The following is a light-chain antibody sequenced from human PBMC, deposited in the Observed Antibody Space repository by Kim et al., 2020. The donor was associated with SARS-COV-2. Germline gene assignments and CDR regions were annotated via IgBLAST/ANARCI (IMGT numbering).Light chain of an antibody. CDR3: NSRDISGNHL. J-gene: IGLJ2*01. CDR1: SLRSYY. V-gene: IGLV3-19*01. Sequence: SSELTQDPAVSVALGQTVRITCQGDSLRSYYASWYQQKPGQAPVLVIYGKNNRPSGIPDRFSGSSSGNTASLTITGAQAEDEADYYCNSRDISGNHLFGG. CDR2: GKN.